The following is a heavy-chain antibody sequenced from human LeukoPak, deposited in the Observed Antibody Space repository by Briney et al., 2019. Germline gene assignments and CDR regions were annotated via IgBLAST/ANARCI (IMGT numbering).Heavy chain of an antibody. Sequence: VASVKVSCKASGYTFTGYYLHWVRQAPGQGLEWMGWISSNSDNTNYAQKLQGRVTMTTDTSTSTAYMELRSLRSDDTALYFCARDWGSIKVIADYWGQGTLVTVSS. CDR3: ARDWGSIKVIADY. CDR1: GYTFTGYY. D-gene: IGHD7-27*01. CDR2: ISSNSDNT. V-gene: IGHV1-18*04. J-gene: IGHJ4*02.